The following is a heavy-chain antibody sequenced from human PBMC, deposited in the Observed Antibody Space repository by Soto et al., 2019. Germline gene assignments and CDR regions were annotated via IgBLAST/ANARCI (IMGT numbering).Heavy chain of an antibody. CDR3: AKRMSYYYGMDV. CDR2: ISYDGSNK. Sequence: GGSLRLSCAASGFTFSSYGMHWVRQAPGKGLEWVAVISYDGSNKYYADSVKGRFTISRDNSKNTLYLQMNSLRAEDTAVYYCAKRMSYYYGMDVWGQGTTVTVSS. V-gene: IGHV3-30*18. CDR1: GFTFSSYG. D-gene: IGHD2-15*01. J-gene: IGHJ6*02.